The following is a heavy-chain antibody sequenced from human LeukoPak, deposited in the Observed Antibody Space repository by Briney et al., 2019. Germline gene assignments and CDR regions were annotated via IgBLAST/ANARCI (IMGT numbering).Heavy chain of an antibody. V-gene: IGHV3-30*04. D-gene: IGHD5-18*01. CDR3: ARGVSGYSYGSRFDY. CDR1: GFTFSSYA. Sequence: GGSLRLSCAASGFTFSSYAMHWVRQAPGKGLEWVAVISYDGSNKYYADSVKGRFTISRDNSKNTLYLQMNSLRAEDTAVYYCARGVSGYSYGSRFDYWGQGTLVTVSS. CDR2: ISYDGSNK. J-gene: IGHJ4*02.